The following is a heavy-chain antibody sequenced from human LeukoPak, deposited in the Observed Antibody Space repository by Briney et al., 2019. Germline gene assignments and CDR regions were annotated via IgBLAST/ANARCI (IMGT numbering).Heavy chain of an antibody. D-gene: IGHD1-26*01. CDR2: ISINTDT. CDR1: GIAVTGNY. V-gene: IGHV3-53*01. CDR3: AIAQSWDELFDS. Sequence: GGSLTLSCAASGIAVTGNYMSWVRQPPGKGLEWVSLISINTDTFYADSVRGRFTISRDSSENTLFLQMNSLRDEDSAVYYCAIAQSWDELFDSWGQGTLVTVSS. J-gene: IGHJ4*02.